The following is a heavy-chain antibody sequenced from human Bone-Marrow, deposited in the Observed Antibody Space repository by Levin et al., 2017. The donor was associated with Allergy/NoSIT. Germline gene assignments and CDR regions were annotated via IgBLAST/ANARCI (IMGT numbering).Heavy chain of an antibody. CDR3: ARQPGGDCGGGSCYSDS. Sequence: SQTLSLTCNVSGDSISSGDHYWSWIRQTPGKGLEFIGYIYYSGYTYYNPSLKSRVSMSVDTSKNQFYLKLNSVTAADTAVYFCARQPGGDCGGGSCYSDSWGQGTLVTVSS. D-gene: IGHD2-15*01. V-gene: IGHV4-30-4*01. CDR1: GDSISSGDHY. CDR2: IYYSGYT. J-gene: IGHJ4*02.